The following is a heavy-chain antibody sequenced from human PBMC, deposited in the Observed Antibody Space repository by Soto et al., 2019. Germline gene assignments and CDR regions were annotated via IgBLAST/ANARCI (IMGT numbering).Heavy chain of an antibody. CDR2: IHYSGST. Sequence: SETLSLTCDVSGGSISIGTDYWGWIRQPPGKGLEWIGNIHYSGSTNYNPSLKSRVTIPVDTSKNQFSLKLSSVTAADTAVYYCARYGDYGNYFDYWGQGTLVTVSS. CDR1: GGSISIGTDY. V-gene: IGHV4-30-4*08. D-gene: IGHD4-17*01. J-gene: IGHJ4*02. CDR3: ARYGDYGNYFDY.